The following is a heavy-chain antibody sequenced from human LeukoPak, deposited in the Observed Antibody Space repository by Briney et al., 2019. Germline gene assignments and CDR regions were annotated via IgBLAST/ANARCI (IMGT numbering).Heavy chain of an antibody. V-gene: IGHV3-23*01. CDR3: AKGSSGYFADL. Sequence: GGSLRLSCAASGFTFNNYGLIWVRQAPGKGLEWVAAISDDGGGTMYAGFVEGRFTISRDNSKDTLFLQMNSLRAEDTALYYCAKGSSGYFADLWGQGTLVTVSS. D-gene: IGHD3-22*01. J-gene: IGHJ5*02. CDR1: GFTFNNYG. CDR2: ISDDGGGT.